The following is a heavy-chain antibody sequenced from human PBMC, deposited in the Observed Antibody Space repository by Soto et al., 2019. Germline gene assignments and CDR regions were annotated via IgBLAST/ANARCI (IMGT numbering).Heavy chain of an antibody. V-gene: IGHV4-39*01. CDR2: IYYSGST. CDR1: GGSISSNSYY. Sequence: PSETLSLTCTVSGGSISSNSYYWGWIRQPPGKGLEWIGSIYYSGSTYYNPSLKSRVTISADTSMNEFSLRLSSVTAADTAVYYCARLNGYCVSTGCHGYYGMDVWGQGTTVTVSS. J-gene: IGHJ6*02. CDR3: ARLNGYCVSTGCHGYYGMDV. D-gene: IGHD2-2*03.